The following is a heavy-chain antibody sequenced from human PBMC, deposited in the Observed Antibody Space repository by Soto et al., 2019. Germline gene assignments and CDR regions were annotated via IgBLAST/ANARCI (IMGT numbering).Heavy chain of an antibody. CDR1: GYTFTSYA. D-gene: IGHD2-2*01. CDR3: GRCSSTSCHLGSDY. J-gene: IGHJ4*02. V-gene: IGHV1-3*01. Sequence: ASVKVSCKASGYTFTSYAMHWVRQAPGQRLEWMGWINAGNGNTKYSQKFQGRVTITRDTSASTAYMELSSLRSEDTAVYYCGRCSSTSCHLGSDYWGQGTLVTVSS. CDR2: INAGNGNT.